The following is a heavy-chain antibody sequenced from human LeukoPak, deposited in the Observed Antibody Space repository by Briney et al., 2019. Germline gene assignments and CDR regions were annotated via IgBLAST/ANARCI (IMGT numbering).Heavy chain of an antibody. Sequence: APVKVSCKASDYTYTSYGISWVRQAPGQGLEWMGWINAGNGNTKYSQKFQGRVTITRDTSASTAYMELSSLRSEDTAVYYCARKAIVGYWDDSSGYYSYFDHWGQGTLVTVSS. V-gene: IGHV1-3*01. CDR2: INAGNGNT. CDR1: DYTYTSYG. CDR3: ARKAIVGYWDDSSGYYSYFDH. D-gene: IGHD3-22*01. J-gene: IGHJ4*02.